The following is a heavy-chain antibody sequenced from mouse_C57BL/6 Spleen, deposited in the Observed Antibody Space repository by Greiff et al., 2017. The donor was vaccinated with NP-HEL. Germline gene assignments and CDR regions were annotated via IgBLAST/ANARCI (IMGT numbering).Heavy chain of an antibody. CDR3: TTEGYYYGSSYYAMDY. CDR1: GFNIKDYY. D-gene: IGHD1-1*01. J-gene: IGHJ4*01. V-gene: IGHV14-1*01. CDR2: IDPEDGDT. Sequence: VQLKQSGAELVRPGASVKLSCTASGFNIKDYYMHWVKQRPEQGLEWIGRIDPEDGDTEYAPKFQGKATMTADTSSNTAYLQLSSLTSEDTAVYYCTTEGYYYGSSYYAMDYWGQGTSVTVSS.